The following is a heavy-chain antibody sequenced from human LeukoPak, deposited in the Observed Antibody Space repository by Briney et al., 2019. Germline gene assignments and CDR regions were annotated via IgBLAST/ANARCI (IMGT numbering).Heavy chain of an antibody. CDR1: GGSISSSSYY. J-gene: IGHJ4*02. CDR2: IYYSGST. Sequence: PSETLSLTCTVSGGSISSSSYYWSWIRQPPGKGLEWIGYIYYSGSTNYNPSRKSRVTISVDTSKNQFSLKLSSVTAADTAVYYCARGLRGGVWGSYRSVTPHFDYWGQGTLVTVSS. V-gene: IGHV4-61*05. CDR3: ARGLRGGVWGSYRSVTPHFDY. D-gene: IGHD3-16*02.